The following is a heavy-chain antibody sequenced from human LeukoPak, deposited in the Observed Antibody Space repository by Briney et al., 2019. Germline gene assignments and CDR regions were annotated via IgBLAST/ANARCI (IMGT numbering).Heavy chain of an antibody. Sequence: SETLSLTCTVSGGPISSYYWSWLRQPPGKGLEWIGYIYYSGSTNYNPSLKSRVTISVDTSKNQFSLKLSSVTAADTAVYYCARGNGDPQYFQHWGQGTLVTVSS. CDR3: ARGNGDPQYFQH. CDR2: IYYSGST. D-gene: IGHD4-17*01. CDR1: GGPISSYY. V-gene: IGHV4-59*01. J-gene: IGHJ1*01.